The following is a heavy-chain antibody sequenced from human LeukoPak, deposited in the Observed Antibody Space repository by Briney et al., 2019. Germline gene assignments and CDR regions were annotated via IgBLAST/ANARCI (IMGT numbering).Heavy chain of an antibody. CDR2: INPNSGGT. Sequence: ASVKVSCKASGYTFTGYYMHWVRQAPGQGLEWMGRINPNSGGTNYAQKFQGRVTMTRDTSVSTAYMELSRLRSDDTAVYYCARDIVVVPAAYLPDVWGKGTTVTVSS. V-gene: IGHV1-2*06. J-gene: IGHJ6*04. D-gene: IGHD2-2*01. CDR3: ARDIVVVPAAYLPDV. CDR1: GYTFTGYY.